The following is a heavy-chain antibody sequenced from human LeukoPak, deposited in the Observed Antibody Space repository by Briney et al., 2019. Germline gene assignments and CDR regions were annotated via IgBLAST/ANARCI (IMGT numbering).Heavy chain of an antibody. D-gene: IGHD3-3*01. V-gene: IGHV1-69*05. Sequence: GPSVKVSCKASGGRFSSYAISWVRQAPGQGLEWMGGIIPIFGTANYAQKFQGRVTITTDESTSTAYMELSSLRSEDTAVYYCARADDFWSGYFHWGQGTLVTVSS. J-gene: IGHJ4*02. CDR3: ARADDFWSGYFH. CDR1: GGRFSSYA. CDR2: IIPIFGTA.